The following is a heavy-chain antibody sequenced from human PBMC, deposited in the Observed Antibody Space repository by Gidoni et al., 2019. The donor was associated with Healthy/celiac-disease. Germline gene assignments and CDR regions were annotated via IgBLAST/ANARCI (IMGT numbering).Heavy chain of an antibody. J-gene: IGHJ6*02. CDR1: RGAFRSSA. Sequence: VQLVQSGAEVKQPRSSLKVSFTTSRGAFRSSAISWVRHAPGQGLEWMGGSIPIFGKANYEQKVQGRVTMSADESTRTAYMEMSSLRSEDRAVYYCENLGYGSSTSCMNYYYGMDVWGQGTTVTVSS. D-gene: IGHD2-2*01. CDR3: ENLGYGSSTSCMNYYYGMDV. V-gene: IGHV1-69*01. CDR2: SIPIFGKA.